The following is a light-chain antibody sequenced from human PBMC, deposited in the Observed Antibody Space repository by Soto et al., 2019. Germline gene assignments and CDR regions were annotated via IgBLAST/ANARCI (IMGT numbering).Light chain of an antibody. CDR2: EVS. Sequence: QPVLTQPASVSGSPGQSITISCTGTSSDVGGYNYVSWYQQHPGKAPKLMIYEVSHRPSGVSNRFSGSKSGNTASLTISGLQAEDEADYYCSSYASSSTYVFGTGTKVTVL. V-gene: IGLV2-14*01. CDR1: SSDVGGYNY. J-gene: IGLJ1*01. CDR3: SSYASSSTYV.